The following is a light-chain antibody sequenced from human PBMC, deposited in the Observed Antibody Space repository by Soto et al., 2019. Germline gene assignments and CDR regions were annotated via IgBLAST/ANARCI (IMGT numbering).Light chain of an antibody. J-gene: IGKJ2*01. CDR1: QSISTY. CDR2: AAS. V-gene: IGKV1-39*01. Sequence: DIQMTQSPSSLSASVGDRVTITCRASQSISTYLNWYQQKPGKAPKFLIFAASSLQSGVPARFSGSGSGTDFTLNISSLQPEDFATYFCQQSYSTPYTFGQGTKLEIK. CDR3: QQSYSTPYT.